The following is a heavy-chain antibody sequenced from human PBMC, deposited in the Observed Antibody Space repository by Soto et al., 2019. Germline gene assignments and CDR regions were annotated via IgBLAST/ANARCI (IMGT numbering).Heavy chain of an antibody. J-gene: IGHJ6*02. CDR3: ARAGDRFAGMDL. V-gene: IGHV3-13*01. Sequence: EVQLVESGGGLVQPGGSLRLSCAASGFGFNGYDMHWVRQAPGKKLEWVAAISSAGDTYYLGSVKGRCTISRKDAKNSLSPPMNSLRVRDTAVYYCARAGDRFAGMDLWGQGTTVTVSS. CDR1: GFGFNGYD. CDR2: ISSAGDT.